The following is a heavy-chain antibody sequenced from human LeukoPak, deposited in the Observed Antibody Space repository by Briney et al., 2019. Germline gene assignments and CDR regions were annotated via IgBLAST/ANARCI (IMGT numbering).Heavy chain of an antibody. J-gene: IGHJ4*02. CDR3: ARDPGIVGATSFDY. CDR2: INPNSGGT. Sequence: ASVKDSCKASGYTFTGYYMHWVRQAPGQGLEWMGWINPNSGGTNYAQKFQGRVTMTRDTSISTAYMELSRLRSDDTAVYYCARDPGIVGATSFDYWGQGTLVTVSS. V-gene: IGHV1-2*02. D-gene: IGHD1-26*01. CDR1: GYTFTGYY.